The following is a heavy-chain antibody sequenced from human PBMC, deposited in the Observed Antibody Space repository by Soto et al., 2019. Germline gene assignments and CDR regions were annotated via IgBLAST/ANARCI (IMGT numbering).Heavy chain of an antibody. Sequence: SETLSLTCAVYGESFSGYYWSWIRQPPGKGLEWIGEINHSGSTNYNPSLKSRVTISVDTSKNQFSLKLSSVTAADTAVYYCARGRRTGRTDYWGQGTLVTVSS. CDR1: GESFSGYY. CDR2: INHSGST. CDR3: ARGRRTGRTDY. J-gene: IGHJ4*02. V-gene: IGHV4-34*01. D-gene: IGHD3-10*01.